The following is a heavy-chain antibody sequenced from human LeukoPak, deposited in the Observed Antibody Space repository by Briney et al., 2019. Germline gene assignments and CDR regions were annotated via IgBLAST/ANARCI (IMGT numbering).Heavy chain of an antibody. CDR2: INDSGRRT. D-gene: IGHD5-24*01. V-gene: IGHV3-23*01. CDR1: GFIFSTYR. CDR3: ASSTYNYDYALDV. J-gene: IGHJ6*02. Sequence: GGSLRLSCAASGFIFSTYRMSWVRQAPGKGLEWVSLINDSGRRTYYADFVKGRFTVSRDHSKYTLYLQMNSLRVEDTAVYYCASSTYNYDYALDVWGQGTTVTVSS.